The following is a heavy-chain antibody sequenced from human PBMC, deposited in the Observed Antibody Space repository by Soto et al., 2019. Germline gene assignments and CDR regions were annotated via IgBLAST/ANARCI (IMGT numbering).Heavy chain of an antibody. CDR1: GYTFISHG. CDR2: ISGKNGNT. Sequence: QVQLVQSGVEVKKPGASVKVSCKASGYTFISHGISWVRQAPGQGLEWMGWISGKNGNTNYAQKLQGRVTLTTDTSTRTAYMERRSLRADDTAVYYCARVSSSIVVVPDYGMDVWGQGTTVTVSS. D-gene: IGHD3-22*01. V-gene: IGHV1-18*04. CDR3: ARVSSSIVVVPDYGMDV. J-gene: IGHJ6*02.